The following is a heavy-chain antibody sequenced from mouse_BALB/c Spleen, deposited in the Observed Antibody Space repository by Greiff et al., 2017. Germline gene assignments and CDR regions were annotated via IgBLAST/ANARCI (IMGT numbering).Heavy chain of an antibody. CDR2: IYPGDGDT. V-gene: IGHV1-80*01. CDR1: GYAFSSYW. CDR3: ARSGYGNPADY. Sequence: VQLQQSGAELVRPGSSVKISCKASGYAFSSYWMNWVKQRPGQGLEWIGQIYPGDGDTNYNGKFKGKATLTADKSSSTAYMQLSSLTSEDSAVYFCARSGYGNPADYWGQGTTLTASA. J-gene: IGHJ2*01. D-gene: IGHD2-1*01.